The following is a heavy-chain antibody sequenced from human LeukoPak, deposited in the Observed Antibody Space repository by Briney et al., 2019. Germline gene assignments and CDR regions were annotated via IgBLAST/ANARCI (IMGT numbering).Heavy chain of an antibody. J-gene: IGHJ6*02. V-gene: IGHV3-30-3*01. Sequence: GRSLRLSCAASGFTFSSYAMHWVRQTPGKGLEWVAVISYDGSNKYYADSEKGRFTISRDNSKNTLYLQMNSLRAEDTAVYYCARDVHPILPYYGMDVWGQGITVTVSS. CDR3: ARDVHPILPYYGMDV. D-gene: IGHD3-10*02. CDR2: ISYDGSNK. CDR1: GFTFSSYA.